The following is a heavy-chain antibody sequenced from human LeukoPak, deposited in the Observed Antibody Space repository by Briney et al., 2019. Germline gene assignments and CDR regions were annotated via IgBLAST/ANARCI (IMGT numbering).Heavy chain of an antibody. J-gene: IGHJ4*02. V-gene: IGHV4-59*01. CDR1: GGSFSGYY. CDR2: IYYSGST. Sequence: TPSETLSLTCAVYGGSFSGYYWSWIRQPPGKGLEWIGYIYYSGSTNYNPSLKSRVTISVDTSKNQFSLKLSSVTAADTAVYYCARDQLLSYWGQGTLVTVSS. D-gene: IGHD1-1*01. CDR3: ARDQLLSY.